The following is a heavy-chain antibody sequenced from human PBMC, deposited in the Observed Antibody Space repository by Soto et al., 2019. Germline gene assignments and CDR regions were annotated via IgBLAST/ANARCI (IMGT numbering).Heavy chain of an antibody. CDR2: IWYDGSNK. D-gene: IGHD1-7*01. Sequence: GGSLRLACAASGFTFSSYGTHWVCQAPGKGLEWVAVIWYDGSNKYYADSVKGRFTISRDNSKNTLYLQMNSLRAEDTAVYYCARDLSPQLRVLDYWGQGTLVTVSS. CDR3: ARDLSPQLRVLDY. V-gene: IGHV3-33*01. J-gene: IGHJ4*02. CDR1: GFTFSSYG.